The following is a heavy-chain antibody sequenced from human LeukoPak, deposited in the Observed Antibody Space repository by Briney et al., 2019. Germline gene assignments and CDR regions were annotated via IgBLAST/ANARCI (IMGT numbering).Heavy chain of an antibody. CDR1: GFSFSSYW. V-gene: IGHV3-7*01. D-gene: IGHD3-10*01. CDR2: IKEDGSEK. CDR3: ARDHRFDYYGTRDYYFDY. Sequence: GGSLRLSCAASGFSFSSYWMNWVRQARAKGLEWVANIKEDGSEKYYVDSVKGRFTISRDNAKNSLYLQMNSLRAEDTALYYCARDHRFDYYGTRDYYFDYWGQGTLVTVSS. J-gene: IGHJ4*02.